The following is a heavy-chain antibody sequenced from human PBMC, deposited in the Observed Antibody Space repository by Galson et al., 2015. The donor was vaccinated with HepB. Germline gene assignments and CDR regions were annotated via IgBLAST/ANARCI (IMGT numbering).Heavy chain of an antibody. CDR2: IGSDGSST. J-gene: IGHJ6*02. V-gene: IGHV3-23*01. D-gene: IGHD3-16*01. CDR1: GFTFSSYA. Sequence: SLRLSCAASGFTFSSYAMSWVRQAPGKGLEWVSAIGSDGSSTFYADSVKGRSTISRDNSGNTLYLQMNSLRAEDTAIYYCAKDLGARAEYSYYGIDDWGQGTPVTVSS. CDR3: AKDLGARAEYSYYGIDD.